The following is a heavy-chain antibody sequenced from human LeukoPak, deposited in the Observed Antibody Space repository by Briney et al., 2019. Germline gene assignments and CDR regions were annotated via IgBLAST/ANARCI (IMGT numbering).Heavy chain of an antibody. J-gene: IGHJ6*02. V-gene: IGHV4-59*01. CDR1: GGSISIYY. CDR2: IYNSGST. CDR3: ARYQGPTVTTNGMDV. D-gene: IGHD4-17*01. Sequence: SETLSLTCTVSGGSISIYYRSWIRQPPGKGLEWIGYIYNSGSTYYNPSLKSRVTISVDTSKNQFSLKLSSVTAADTAVYYCARYQGPTVTTNGMDVWGQGTTVTVSS.